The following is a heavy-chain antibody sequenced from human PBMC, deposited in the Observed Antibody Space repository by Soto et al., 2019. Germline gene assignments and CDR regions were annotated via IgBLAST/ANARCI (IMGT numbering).Heavy chain of an antibody. CDR1: GFTFRNYD. CDR3: TRTDGDLYGVDV. Sequence: EVQLVESGGGLVQPGGSLRLSCEASGFTFRNYDMRLVRQGTGKGLEWVSGIGAAGDTDYADSVEGRFTISRENAQNSFVLPTTCLRAGDTAVYYCTRTDGDLYGVDVLGQGTAVIVSS. CDR2: IGAAGDT. V-gene: IGHV3-13*01. J-gene: IGHJ6*02.